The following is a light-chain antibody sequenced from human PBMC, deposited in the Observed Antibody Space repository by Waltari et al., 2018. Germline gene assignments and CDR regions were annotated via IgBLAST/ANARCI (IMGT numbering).Light chain of an antibody. CDR2: DAS. Sequence: AIQLTQSPSSLSASVGDRVTITRRPSQGISSALAWYQQQPGRAPKLLIYDASSLESGVPSRFSGSGSGTDFTLTISSLQPEDFATYYCQQFNSYPLSFGGGTKVEIK. CDR3: QQFNSYPLS. CDR1: QGISSA. V-gene: IGKV1-13*02. J-gene: IGKJ4*01.